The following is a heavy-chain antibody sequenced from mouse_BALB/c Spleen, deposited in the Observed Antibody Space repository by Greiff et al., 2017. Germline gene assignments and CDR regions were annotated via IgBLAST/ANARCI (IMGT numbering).Heavy chain of an antibody. CDR3: ARGTGTYFDD. D-gene: IGHD4-1*01. CDR1: GYTFTSYW. V-gene: IGHV1S81*02. J-gene: IGHJ2*01. CDR2: INPSNGRT. Sequence: QVQLQQPGAELVKPGASVKLSCKASGYTFTSYWMHWVKQRPGQGLEWIGEINPSNGRTNYNEKFKSKATLTVDKSSSTAYMQLSSLTSEDSAVYYCARGTGTYFDDWGQGTTLTVSS.